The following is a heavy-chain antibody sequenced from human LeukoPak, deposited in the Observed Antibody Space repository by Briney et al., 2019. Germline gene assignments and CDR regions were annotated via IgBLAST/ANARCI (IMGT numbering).Heavy chain of an antibody. J-gene: IGHJ5*02. CDR1: GYTFTSFD. CDR2: MNYNSGNT. Sequence: ASVKVSCKASGYTFTSFDINWVRQATGQGLEWMGWMNYNSGNTGYAQKFQGRVIMTRNISISTAYMELGSLRSEDSAVYYCARVKHNWNDIFENWFDPWGQGTLVTVSS. V-gene: IGHV1-8*01. CDR3: ARVKHNWNDIFENWFDP. D-gene: IGHD1-1*01.